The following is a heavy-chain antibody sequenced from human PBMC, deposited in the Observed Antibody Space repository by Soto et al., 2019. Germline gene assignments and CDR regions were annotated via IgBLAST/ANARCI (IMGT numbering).Heavy chain of an antibody. J-gene: IGHJ3*01. CDR3: AHAYGGTSWPNDVFDV. Sequence: QITLKESGPTLVKPTQTLTLTCTFSGFSLSADGVGVGWLRHPPGKALEWLAPTYWDDDLRYSPSLRTSLTITQETSKNPVVVTMTNMDPVDTATYCCAHAYGGTSWPNDVFDVWGQGTVVTVSS. CDR2: TYWDDDL. V-gene: IGHV2-5*02. CDR1: GFSLSADGVG. D-gene: IGHD2-2*01.